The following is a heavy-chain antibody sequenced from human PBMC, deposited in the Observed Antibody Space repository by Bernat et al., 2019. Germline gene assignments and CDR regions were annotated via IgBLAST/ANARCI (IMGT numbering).Heavy chain of an antibody. CDR1: GGSISSGGYY. V-gene: IGHV4-31*11. J-gene: IGHJ3*02. CDR3: ARGCSSTSCGGAFDI. D-gene: IGHD2-2*01. CDR2: IYYSGST. Sequence: QVQLQESGPGLVKPSQTLSLTCAVSGGSISSGGYYWSWIRQHPGKGLEWIGYIYYSGSTYYNPSLKSRVTISVDTSKNQFSLKLSSVTAADTAVYYCARGCSSTSCGGAFDIWGQGTMVTVSS.